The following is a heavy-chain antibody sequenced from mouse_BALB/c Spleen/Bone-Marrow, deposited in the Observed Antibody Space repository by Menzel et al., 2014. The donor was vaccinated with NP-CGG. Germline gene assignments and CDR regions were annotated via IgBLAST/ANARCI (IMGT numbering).Heavy chain of an antibody. CDR3: ARGLWLRRSYYAMDY. Sequence: VQLQQSGAELMKPGASVKISCKATGYTFSSYWIEWVKQRPGHGLEWIGEILPGSGSTNYNEKFKGKATFTADTSSNTAYMQLSSLTSEDPAVYYCARGLWLRRSYYAMDYWGQGTSVTVSS. CDR2: ILPGSGST. J-gene: IGHJ4*01. V-gene: IGHV1-9*01. CDR1: GYTFSSYW. D-gene: IGHD2-2*01.